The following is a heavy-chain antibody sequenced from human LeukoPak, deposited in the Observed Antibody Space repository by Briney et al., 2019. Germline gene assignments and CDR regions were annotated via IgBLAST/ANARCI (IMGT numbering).Heavy chain of an antibody. J-gene: IGHJ4*02. Sequence: GGSLRPSCAASGSTFSSYGMHWVRQAPGKGLEYVSSISSNGGSTYYASSVKGRFTISRDNSKNTLYLQMGSLRPEDMAVYYCARTSGCYDYWGQGTLVTVSS. CDR3: ARTSGCYDY. CDR1: GSTFSSYG. CDR2: ISSNGGST. D-gene: IGHD6-19*01. V-gene: IGHV3-64*01.